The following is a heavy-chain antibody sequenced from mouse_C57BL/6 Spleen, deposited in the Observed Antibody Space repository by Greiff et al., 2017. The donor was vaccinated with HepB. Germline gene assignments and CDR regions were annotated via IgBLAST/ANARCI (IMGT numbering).Heavy chain of an antibody. CDR3: ARRSSYDYAMDY. CDR1: GFTFSDYG. CDR2: TSSGSSTI. D-gene: IGHD1-1*01. J-gene: IGHJ4*01. Sequence: EVNVVESGGGLVKPGGSLKLSCAASGFTFSDYGMHWVRQAPEKGLEWVAYTSSGSSTIYYADTVKGRFTISRDNAKNTLFLQMTSLRSEDTAMYYCARRSSYDYAMDYWGQGTSVTVSS. V-gene: IGHV5-17*01.